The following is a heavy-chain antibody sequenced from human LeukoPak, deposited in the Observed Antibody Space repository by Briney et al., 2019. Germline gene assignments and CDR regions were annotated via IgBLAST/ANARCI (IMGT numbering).Heavy chain of an antibody. J-gene: IGHJ4*02. CDR3: AREGAAGQFDY. CDR1: GGSISSYY. V-gene: IGHV4-59*01. Sequence: SETLSLTCTVSGGSISSYYWSWIRQPPGKGLEWIGYIYYSGSTNYNPSLESRVTISVDTSKNQFSLKLSSVTAADTAVYYCAREGAAGQFDYWGQGTLVTVSS. CDR2: IYYSGST. D-gene: IGHD6-13*01.